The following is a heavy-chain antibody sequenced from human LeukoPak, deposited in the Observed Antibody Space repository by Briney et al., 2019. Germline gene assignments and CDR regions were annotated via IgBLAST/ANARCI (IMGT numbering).Heavy chain of an antibody. V-gene: IGHV3-7*01. CDR2: IKQDGSEK. Sequence: PGGCLRLSCAASGFTFSSYWMSWVRQAPGKGLEWVANIKQDGSEKYYVDSVKGRFTISRDNAKNSLYLQMNSLRAEDTAVYYCATPVFYYGSGSYYFDYWGQGTLVTVSS. CDR3: ATPVFYYGSGSYYFDY. D-gene: IGHD3-10*01. J-gene: IGHJ4*02. CDR1: GFTFSSYW.